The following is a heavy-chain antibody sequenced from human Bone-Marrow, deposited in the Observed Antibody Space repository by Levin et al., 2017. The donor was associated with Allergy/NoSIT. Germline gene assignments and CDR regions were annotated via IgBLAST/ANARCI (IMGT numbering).Heavy chain of an antibody. CDR3: ARAYCSATGCYAGYMDV. V-gene: IGHV3-64*02. J-gene: IGHJ6*03. Sequence: QAGESLKISCAASGFTFSSYAMHWVRQAPGKGLEYVSAISSNGGSTYYADSVKGRFTISRDNDKNTLYLQMGSLRGEDMAVYYCARAYCSATGCYAGYMDVWGKGTTVTVSS. D-gene: IGHD2-2*01. CDR2: ISSNGGST. CDR1: GFTFSSYA.